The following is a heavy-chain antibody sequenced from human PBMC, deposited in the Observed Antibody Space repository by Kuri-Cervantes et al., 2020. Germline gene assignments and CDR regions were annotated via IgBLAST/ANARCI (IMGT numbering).Heavy chain of an antibody. Sequence: GESLKISCAASGFTFSSYGMHWVRQAPGKGLEWVAVIWYDGSNKYYADSVKGRFTISRDNSKNTLYLQMNSLRAEDTAVYYCARGASMADYWGQGTLVTVSS. D-gene: IGHD5-24*01. CDR1: GFTFSSYG. CDR3: ARGASMADY. J-gene: IGHJ4*02. CDR2: IWYDGSNK. V-gene: IGHV3-33*01.